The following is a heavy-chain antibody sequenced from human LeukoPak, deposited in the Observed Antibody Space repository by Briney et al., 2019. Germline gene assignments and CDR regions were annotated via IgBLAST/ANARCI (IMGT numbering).Heavy chain of an antibody. CDR2: IYPGDSDT. V-gene: IGHV5-51*01. Sequence: GESLKISCKGSGYSFTSYWIGWVRQMPGKGLECIGIIYPGDSDTRYSPSFQGQVTISADKSISTAYLQWSSLKASDTAMYYCARRRLGELSSTSFDYWGQGTLVTVSS. J-gene: IGHJ4*02. CDR3: ARRRLGELSSTSFDY. CDR1: GYSFTSYW. D-gene: IGHD3-16*02.